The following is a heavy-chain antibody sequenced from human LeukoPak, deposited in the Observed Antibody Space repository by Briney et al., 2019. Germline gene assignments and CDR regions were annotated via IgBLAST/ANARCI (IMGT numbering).Heavy chain of an antibody. CDR3: ARELFDFDY. Sequence: GGSLRLSCAASGFTFSSYSMNWVRQAPGKGLEWASEITGSGGSTYYADSVKGRFTISRDNSRNTLYLQMNSLRAEDTAVYYCARELFDFDYWGQGTLVTVSS. J-gene: IGHJ4*02. D-gene: IGHD3-10*01. V-gene: IGHV3-23*01. CDR1: GFTFSSYS. CDR2: ITGSGGST.